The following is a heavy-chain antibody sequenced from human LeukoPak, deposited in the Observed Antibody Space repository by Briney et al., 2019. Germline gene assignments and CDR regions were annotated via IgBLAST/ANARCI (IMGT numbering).Heavy chain of an antibody. CDR3: AREGGYDILTGNYNWFDP. V-gene: IGHV4-34*01. CDR1: GGSFSGYY. CDR2: INHSGST. D-gene: IGHD3-9*01. Sequence: SETLSLTCAVYGGSFSGYYWSWIRQPPGKGLEWSGEINHSGSTNYNPSLKSRVTISVDTSKNQFSLKLSSVTAADTAVYYCAREGGYDILTGNYNWFDPWGQGTLVTVSS. J-gene: IGHJ5*02.